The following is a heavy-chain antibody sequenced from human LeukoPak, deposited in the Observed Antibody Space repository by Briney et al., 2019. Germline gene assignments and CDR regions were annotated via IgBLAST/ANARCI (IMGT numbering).Heavy chain of an antibody. D-gene: IGHD4-11*01. CDR1: GGSISSYY. CDR3: ARDRSYSNYIDY. CDR2: IYTSGST. V-gene: IGHV4-4*07. J-gene: IGHJ4*02. Sequence: PSETLSLTCTVSGGSISSYYWSWIRQPAGKGLEWIGRIYTSGSTNYNPSLKSRVTMPVDTSKNQFSLKLSSVTAADTAMYYCARDRSYSNYIDYWGQGTLVTVSS.